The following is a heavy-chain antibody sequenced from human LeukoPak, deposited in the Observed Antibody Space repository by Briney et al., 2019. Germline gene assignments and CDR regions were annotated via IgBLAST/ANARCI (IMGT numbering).Heavy chain of an antibody. Sequence: GGSLRLSCATSGFTFSSYWMSWVRQAPGKGLEWVANIKQDGSEKYYVDSVKGRFTISRDNAKNSLYLQMNSLRAEDTAVYYCARTSTVTTQQHFDYWGQGTLATVSS. J-gene: IGHJ4*02. V-gene: IGHV3-7*01. D-gene: IGHD4-17*01. CDR3: ARTSTVTTQQHFDY. CDR2: IKQDGSEK. CDR1: GFTFSSYW.